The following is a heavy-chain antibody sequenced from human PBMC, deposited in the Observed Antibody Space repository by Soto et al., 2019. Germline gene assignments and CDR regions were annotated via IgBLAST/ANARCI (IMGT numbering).Heavy chain of an antibody. CDR2: IYYSGST. CDR3: ARDNPYTVAPRLAGAFDI. CDR1: GGSISSGDYY. D-gene: IGHD3-16*01. V-gene: IGHV4-30-4*01. Sequence: QVQLQESGPGLVKPSQTLSLTCTVSGGSISSGDYYWSWIRQPPGKGLEWIGYIYYSGSTYYNPSLQSRVTISVDTSKNQFSLKLSSVTAADTAVYYCARDNPYTVAPRLAGAFDIWGQGTMVTVSS. J-gene: IGHJ3*02.